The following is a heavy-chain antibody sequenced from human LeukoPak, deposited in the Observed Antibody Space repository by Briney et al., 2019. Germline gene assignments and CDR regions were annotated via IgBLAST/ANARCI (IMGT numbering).Heavy chain of an antibody. Sequence: GGSLRLSCVASGIDISYHYVGWVRQAPGKGLEWVSVIHTGGTTHYADSVKGRFTISRDNAKNSLYLQMDSLRAEDTAVYYCARSKSLSWYSAFDLWGQGTMVTVSS. V-gene: IGHV3-53*01. D-gene: IGHD6-13*01. CDR3: ARSKSLSWYSAFDL. CDR1: GIDISYHY. J-gene: IGHJ3*01. CDR2: IHTGGTT.